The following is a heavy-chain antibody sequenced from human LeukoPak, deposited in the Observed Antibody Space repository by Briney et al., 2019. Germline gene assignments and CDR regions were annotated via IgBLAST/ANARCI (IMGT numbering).Heavy chain of an antibody. J-gene: IGHJ4*02. Sequence: PGGSLRLSCAASGFTFNNYGMHWVRQAPGKGLEWVAVISYDGSNKYYADSVKGRFTISRDNSKNTLYLQMNSLRAEDTAVYYCTKDGYSGYEARGYFDYWGQGTLVTVSS. CDR2: ISYDGSNK. V-gene: IGHV3-30*18. CDR3: TKDGYSGYEARGYFDY. D-gene: IGHD5-12*01. CDR1: GFTFNNYG.